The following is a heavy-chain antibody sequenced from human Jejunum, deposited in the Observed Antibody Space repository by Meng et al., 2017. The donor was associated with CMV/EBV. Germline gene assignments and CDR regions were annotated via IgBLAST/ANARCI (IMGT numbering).Heavy chain of an antibody. CDR1: FTVSSYA. Sequence: FTVSSYAMSGVRQAPGKGLEWVSAISGSGGSTYYADSVKGRFTISRDNSKNTLYLQMNSLRAEDTAVYYCAKDFTIFGVVTTFDYWGQGTLVTVSS. CDR3: AKDFTIFGVVTTFDY. V-gene: IGHV3-23*01. CDR2: ISGSGGST. D-gene: IGHD3-3*01. J-gene: IGHJ4*02.